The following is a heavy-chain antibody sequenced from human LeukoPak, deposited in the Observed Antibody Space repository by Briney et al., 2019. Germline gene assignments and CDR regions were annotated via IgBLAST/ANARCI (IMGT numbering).Heavy chain of an antibody. Sequence: GGSLRLSCAASGFTFSSYSMNWVRQAPGKGLEWVSYISSSGSTIYYADSVKGRFTISRDNSKNTLYLQMNSLRAEDTAVYYCAKDGQEDSSGYYYPGDYYYMDVWGKGTTVTISS. J-gene: IGHJ6*03. CDR1: GFTFSSYS. CDR2: ISSSGSTI. CDR3: AKDGQEDSSGYYYPGDYYYMDV. V-gene: IGHV3-48*01. D-gene: IGHD3-22*01.